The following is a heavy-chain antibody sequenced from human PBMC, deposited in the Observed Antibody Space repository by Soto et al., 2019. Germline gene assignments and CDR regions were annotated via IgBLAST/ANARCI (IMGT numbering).Heavy chain of an antibody. CDR3: ARDLKAGPLYYMDV. CDR1: GYTFTSYA. Sequence: ASVKVSCKATGYTFTSYAMHWVRQAPGQRLEWMGWINAGNGNTKYSQKFQGRVTITRDTSASTAYMELSSLRSEDTAVYYCARDLKAGPLYYMDVWGKGTTVTVSS. CDR2: INAGNGNT. V-gene: IGHV1-3*01. D-gene: IGHD6-13*01. J-gene: IGHJ6*03.